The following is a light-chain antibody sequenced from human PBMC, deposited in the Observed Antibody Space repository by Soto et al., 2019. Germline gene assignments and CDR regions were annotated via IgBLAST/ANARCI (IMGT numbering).Light chain of an antibody. CDR1: QSISSSY. Sequence: EIVLTQSPGTLSLSPGERATLSCRASQSISSSYLAWYQQKPGQAPRLLIYGASSRATGIPDRFGGRGSGTDFTLTISRLEPEDFALYYCHQHGSSPYTFGQGTKLEIK. J-gene: IGKJ2*01. CDR3: HQHGSSPYT. V-gene: IGKV3-20*01. CDR2: GAS.